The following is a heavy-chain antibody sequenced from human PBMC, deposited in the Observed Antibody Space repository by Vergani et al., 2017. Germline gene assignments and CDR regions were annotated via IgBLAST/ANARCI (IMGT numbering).Heavy chain of an antibody. Sequence: QVQLQQWGAGLLKPSETLSLTCAVYGGSFSGYYWSWIRQPPGKGLEWIGEINHSGSTNYNPSLKSRVTISVDTSKNQFPLKLNSMTAADTAVYYCARRPTWELGAFDIWGQGTLVTVSS. CDR2: INHSGST. CDR1: GGSFSGYY. J-gene: IGHJ3*02. D-gene: IGHD1-26*01. CDR3: ARRPTWELGAFDI. V-gene: IGHV4-34*01.